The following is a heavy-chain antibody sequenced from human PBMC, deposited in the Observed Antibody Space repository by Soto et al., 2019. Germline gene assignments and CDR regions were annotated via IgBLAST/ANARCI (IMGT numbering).Heavy chain of an antibody. V-gene: IGHV6-1*01. D-gene: IGHD1-1*01. CDR1: GDSVSSNSAA. CDR2: TYYMSKWYI. Sequence: SQTLSLTCDISGDSVSSNSAAWNWIRQTPSRGLEWLGRTYYMSKWYINYAVSVKSRINIHPVTSKNQFSLQLNSVTPEDTAVYYCARGSWDDVTGHYYMDVWGKGTTVTVSS. J-gene: IGHJ6*03. CDR3: ARGSWDDVTGHYYMDV.